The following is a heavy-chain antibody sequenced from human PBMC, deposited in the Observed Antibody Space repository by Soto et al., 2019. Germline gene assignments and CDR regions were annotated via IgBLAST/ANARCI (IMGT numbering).Heavy chain of an antibody. J-gene: IGHJ6*02. D-gene: IGHD3-22*01. Sequence: GGSLRLSCAASGFTFSSYSMNWVRQAPGKGLEWVSSISSSSSYIYYADSVKGRFTISRDNAKNSLYLQMNSLRAEDTAVYYCARPPYDSSGYYYEPYGMDVWGQGTTVTVSS. CDR1: GFTFSSYS. CDR3: ARPPYDSSGYYYEPYGMDV. CDR2: ISSSSSYI. V-gene: IGHV3-21*01.